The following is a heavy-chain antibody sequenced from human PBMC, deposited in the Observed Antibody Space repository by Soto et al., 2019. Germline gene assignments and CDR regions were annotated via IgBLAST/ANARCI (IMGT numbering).Heavy chain of an antibody. CDR1: GFTFSSYA. J-gene: IGHJ4*02. Sequence: SGFTFSSYAMSWVRQAPGKGLEWVSAISGSGGSTYYADSVKGRFTISGDNSKNTLYLQMNSLRAEDTAVYYCAKNPKLYCSGGSCYVDYWGQGTLVTVSS. D-gene: IGHD2-15*01. V-gene: IGHV3-23*01. CDR3: AKNPKLYCSGGSCYVDY. CDR2: ISGSGGST.